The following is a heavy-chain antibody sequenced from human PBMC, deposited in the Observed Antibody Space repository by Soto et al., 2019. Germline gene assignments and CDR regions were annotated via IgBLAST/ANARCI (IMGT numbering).Heavy chain of an antibody. J-gene: IGHJ6*02. D-gene: IGHD6-13*01. CDR2: INPSGGST. Sequence: SSVKVSCKASGYTFTSYYMHWVRQAPGQGLEWMGIINPSGGSTSYAQKFQGRVTMTRDTSTSTVYMELSSLRSEDTAVYYCARDFDSSNRNGYYYYGMDVWGQGTTVTVSS. CDR3: ARDFDSSNRNGYYYYGMDV. V-gene: IGHV1-46*01. CDR1: GYTFTSYY.